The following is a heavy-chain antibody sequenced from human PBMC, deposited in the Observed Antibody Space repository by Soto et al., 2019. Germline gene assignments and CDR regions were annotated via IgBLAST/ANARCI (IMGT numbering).Heavy chain of an antibody. CDR1: GYTFTSYD. CDR2: INPTSEYT. D-gene: IGHD2-15*01. Sequence: ASVKVSCKASGYTFTSYDINWVRQAPGQGLEWVGWINPTSEYTAHAQKFQGRVTLTREISTATAYMELSSLTSEDTAVYFCARQVQPGYSSDWGTGTQVTVSS. V-gene: IGHV1-8*01. J-gene: IGHJ4*02. CDR3: ARQVQPGYSSD.